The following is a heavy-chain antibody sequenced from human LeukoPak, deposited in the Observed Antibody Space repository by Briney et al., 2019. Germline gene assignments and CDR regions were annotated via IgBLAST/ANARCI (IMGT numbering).Heavy chain of an antibody. Sequence: GGSLRLSRAASGFTLSSYEMNWVRQAPGKGLEWVSYISSSGSTIYYADSVKGRFTISRDNAKNSLYLQMNSLRAEGTAVYYCAELGITMIGGVWGKGTTVTISS. D-gene: IGHD3-10*02. CDR2: ISSSGSTI. CDR1: GFTLSSYE. V-gene: IGHV3-48*03. J-gene: IGHJ6*04. CDR3: AELGITMIGGV.